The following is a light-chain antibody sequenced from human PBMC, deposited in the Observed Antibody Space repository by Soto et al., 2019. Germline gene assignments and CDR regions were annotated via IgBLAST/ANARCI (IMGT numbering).Light chain of an antibody. CDR2: LGS. CDR1: QSLLHSNGYNY. Sequence: DIVMTQSPLSLPVTPGEPASISCRSSQSLLHSNGYNYLDWYLQKPGQSPQLLIYLGSNRASGVPDRCSGSGSGTDFTLKISRVEAEDVGAYYCMQALQTPWTFGQGTKVEIK. J-gene: IGKJ1*01. V-gene: IGKV2-28*01. CDR3: MQALQTPWT.